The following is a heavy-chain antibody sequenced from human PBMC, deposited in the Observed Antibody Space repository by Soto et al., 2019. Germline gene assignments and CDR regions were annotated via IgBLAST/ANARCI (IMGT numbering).Heavy chain of an antibody. J-gene: IGHJ6*03. D-gene: IGHD3-9*01. V-gene: IGHV3-23*01. Sequence: GGSLRLSCAASGFTFSSYAMSWVRQAPGKGLEWVSAISGSGGSTYYADSVKGRFTISRDNSKNTLYLQMNSLRAEDTAVYYCAKGQLFDWFTLYMDVWGKGTTVTVSS. CDR2: ISGSGGST. CDR1: GFTFSSYA. CDR3: AKGQLFDWFTLYMDV.